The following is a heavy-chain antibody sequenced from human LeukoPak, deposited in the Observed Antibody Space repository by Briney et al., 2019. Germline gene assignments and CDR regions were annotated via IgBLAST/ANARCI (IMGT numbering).Heavy chain of an antibody. CDR3: AAPYCSGGSCYIEYFQH. Sequence: GGSLRLSCAASGFTFSSYSMNWVRQAPGKGLEWVSSISSSSSYIYYADSVKGRFTISRDNAKNSLYLQMNSLRAEDTAVYYCAAPYCSGGSCYIEYFQHWGQGTLVTVSS. V-gene: IGHV3-21*01. J-gene: IGHJ1*01. CDR1: GFTFSSYS. CDR2: ISSSSSYI. D-gene: IGHD2-15*01.